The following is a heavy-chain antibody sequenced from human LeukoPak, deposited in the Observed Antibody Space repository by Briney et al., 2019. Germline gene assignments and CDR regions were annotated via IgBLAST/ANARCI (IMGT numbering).Heavy chain of an antibody. J-gene: IGHJ5*02. CDR2: INPNSGGT. CDR1: GYTFTGYY. D-gene: IGHD3-10*01. V-gene: IGHV1-2*02. CDR3: ARDRLTYYYGSGQDTWFDP. Sequence: RASVKVSCKASGYTFTGYYMHWVRQAPGQGLAWMGWINPNSGGTNYAQKFQGRVTMTRDTSISTAYMELSRLISDDTAVYYCARDRLTYYYGSGQDTWFDPWGHGTLVTVSS.